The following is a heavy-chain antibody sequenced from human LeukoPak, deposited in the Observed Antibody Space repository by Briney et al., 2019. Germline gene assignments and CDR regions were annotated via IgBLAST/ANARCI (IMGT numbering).Heavy chain of an antibody. J-gene: IGHJ4*02. CDR3: ASLGGTTPGTDY. CDR1: GASISTSY. CDR2: IYNSGTT. V-gene: IGHV4-59*08. D-gene: IGHD3-16*01. Sequence: SETLSLTCTVSGASISTSYWTWVRQPPGKTLEWIGYIYNSGTTNYNPSLKSRVTISVDTSKNQFSLNLISVTAADTAVYYCASLGGTTPGTDYWGQGTLVTVSS.